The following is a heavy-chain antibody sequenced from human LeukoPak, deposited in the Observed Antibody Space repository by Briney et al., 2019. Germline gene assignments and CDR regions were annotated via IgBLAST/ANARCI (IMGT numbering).Heavy chain of an antibody. D-gene: IGHD6-13*01. Sequence: ASVKVSCKASGGTFSSYAISWVRQAPGQGLEWMRGIIPIFGTANYAQKFQGRVTITADKSTSTAYMELSSLRSDDTAVYYCARDLGIAAAESWGQGTLVTVSS. CDR2: IIPIFGTA. V-gene: IGHV1-69*06. CDR3: ARDLGIAAAES. J-gene: IGHJ4*02. CDR1: GGTFSSYA.